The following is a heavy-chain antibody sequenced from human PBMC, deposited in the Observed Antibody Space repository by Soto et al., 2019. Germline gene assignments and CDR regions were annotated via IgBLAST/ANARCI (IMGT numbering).Heavy chain of an antibody. J-gene: IGHJ4*02. V-gene: IGHV3-23*01. CDR2: IIHSGGST. CDR3: AKDFRYSGTYHISY. D-gene: IGHD1-26*01. Sequence: GGSLRLSCAASGFTFSNYAMSWVRQVPGKGLEWVSLIIHSGGSTYYADSVKGRFTISRDNSKNTLFLQMNSLRAEDTAVYYCAKDFRYSGTYHISYWGQGTQVTVSS. CDR1: GFTFSNYA.